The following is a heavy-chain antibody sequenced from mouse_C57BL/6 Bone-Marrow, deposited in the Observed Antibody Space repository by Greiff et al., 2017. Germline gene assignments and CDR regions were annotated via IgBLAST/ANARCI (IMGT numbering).Heavy chain of an antibody. CDR3: ARGHYYGTWFAY. CDR2: ISYDGSN. J-gene: IGHJ3*01. Sequence: EVKLQESGPGLVKPSQSLSLTCSVSGYSITSGYYWNWIRQFPGNKLEWMGYISYDGSNNYNPSLKNRISITRDTSKNQFFLKLNSVTTEDTATYYCARGHYYGTWFAYWGQGTLVTVSA. CDR1: GYSITSGYY. D-gene: IGHD1-1*01. V-gene: IGHV3-6*01.